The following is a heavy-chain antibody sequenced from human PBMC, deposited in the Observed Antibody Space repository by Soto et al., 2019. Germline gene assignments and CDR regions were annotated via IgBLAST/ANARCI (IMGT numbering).Heavy chain of an antibody. CDR3: ARGDAWTDEAFDI. D-gene: IGHD5-12*01. V-gene: IGHV3-33*01. CDR1: GFTVSNYG. Sequence: QVQLVESGGGVVQPGGSLRLSCAASGFTVSNYGMHWVRQAPGKGLEWVAVIWYDGNNKSYRDSVKGRFTISRDNSKNTVALQMSSVRGEDTAVYYCARGDAWTDEAFDIWGQGTMVTVSS. CDR2: IWYDGNNK. J-gene: IGHJ3*02.